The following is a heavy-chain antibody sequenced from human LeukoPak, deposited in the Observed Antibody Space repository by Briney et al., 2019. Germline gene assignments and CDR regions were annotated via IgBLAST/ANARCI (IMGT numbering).Heavy chain of an antibody. CDR1: GFTFSSYP. D-gene: IGHD2-15*01. J-gene: IGHJ6*03. CDR3: ARPLAGCMDV. Sequence: GGSLRLSRASSGFTFSSYPMNWVRQAPGKGLEWVSYISSSSSPIYYADSVKGRFTTSRDNAENSLYLQMNSLRAEDTAVYYCARPLAGCMDVWGKGTTVTVSS. V-gene: IGHV3-48*04. CDR2: ISSSSSPI.